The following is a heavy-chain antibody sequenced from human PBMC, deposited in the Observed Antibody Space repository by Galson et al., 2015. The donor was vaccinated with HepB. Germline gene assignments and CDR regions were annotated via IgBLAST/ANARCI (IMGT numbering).Heavy chain of an antibody. V-gene: IGHV1-18*04. D-gene: IGHD3-22*01. CDR2: ISVYNGHT. CDR1: GYIFTYYG. CDR3: ARDPYCDSSGYPLATNWFDP. J-gene: IGHJ5*02. Sequence: SVKVSCKASGYIFTYYGISWVRQAPGQGLEWMGWISVYNGHTNYAPKFQGRVTMTTDTSTSTAYMELRSLTSDDTAVYYCARDPYCDSSGYPLATNWFDPWGQGTLVTVAS.